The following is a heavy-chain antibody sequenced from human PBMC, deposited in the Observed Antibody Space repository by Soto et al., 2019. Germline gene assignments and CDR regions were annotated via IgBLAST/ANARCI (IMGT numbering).Heavy chain of an antibody. Sequence: SETLSLTCTVSGGSISSYYWSWIRQPPGKGLEWIGYIYYSGSTNYNPSLKSRVTISVDTSKNQFSLKLSSVTAADTAVYYCARHGPLWLGELLKVYYYYMDVWGKGTTVTVSS. D-gene: IGHD3-10*01. CDR2: IYYSGST. CDR1: GGSISSYY. CDR3: ARHGPLWLGELLKVYYYYMDV. J-gene: IGHJ6*03. V-gene: IGHV4-59*08.